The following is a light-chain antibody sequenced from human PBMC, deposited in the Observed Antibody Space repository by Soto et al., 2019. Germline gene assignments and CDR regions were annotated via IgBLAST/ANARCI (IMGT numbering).Light chain of an antibody. J-gene: IGKJ1*01. CDR2: DAS. Sequence: EIVLTQSPATLSLSPGERATLSCRASQSVSSYLAWYQQKPGQAPRLLIYDASNRATGIPARFSGSGSGTDFPLNISSLEPEDFAVYYCQQRSNWPPTFGQGTKVEI. CDR1: QSVSSY. CDR3: QQRSNWPPT. V-gene: IGKV3-11*01.